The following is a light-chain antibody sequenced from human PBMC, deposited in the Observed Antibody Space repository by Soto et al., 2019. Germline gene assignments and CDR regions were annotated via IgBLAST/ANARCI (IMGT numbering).Light chain of an antibody. V-gene: IGKV3-15*01. J-gene: IGKJ5*01. Sequence: EIVLTQSPATLSLSPGERATLSCRASQSVSSYLAWYQQKPGQAPRLLIYDTSTRATGIPARFSGSGSGTEFTLTISSLQSEDLAVYYCQQYSNWPPITFGQGTRLEIK. CDR2: DTS. CDR1: QSVSSY. CDR3: QQYSNWPPIT.